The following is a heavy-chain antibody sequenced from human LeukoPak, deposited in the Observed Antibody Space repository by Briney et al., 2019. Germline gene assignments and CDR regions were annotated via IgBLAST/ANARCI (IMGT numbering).Heavy chain of an antibody. Sequence: GWSLRLSCAASGFTFSSYWMHWVRQAPGKGLVWVSRIISDGSSTAYADSVKGRFTISRDNAKNTLFLQMNSLRAEDTAVYYCARDGDSTVDFDYWGQGSLVTVSS. J-gene: IGHJ4*02. CDR2: IISDGSST. V-gene: IGHV3-74*01. CDR1: GFTFSSYW. CDR3: ARDGDSTVDFDY. D-gene: IGHD4-23*01.